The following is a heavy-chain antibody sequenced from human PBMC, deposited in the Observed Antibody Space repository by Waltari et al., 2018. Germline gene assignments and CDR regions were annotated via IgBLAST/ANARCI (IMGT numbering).Heavy chain of an antibody. V-gene: IGHV4-38-2*01. CDR1: GFSISRGYQ. D-gene: IGHD2-21*02. CDR2: IYHSGST. Sequence: QVQLQESGPGLVQPSEPLSLTCAVSGFSISRGYQWGWIRQPPGKGLEWIGSIYHSGSTYFNPSLKSRVTISVDTSKNKVSLRLSSVTAADTAVYYCARGGAYCGGDCRDAFDIWGQGTMVTVSS. J-gene: IGHJ3*02. CDR3: ARGGAYCGGDCRDAFDI.